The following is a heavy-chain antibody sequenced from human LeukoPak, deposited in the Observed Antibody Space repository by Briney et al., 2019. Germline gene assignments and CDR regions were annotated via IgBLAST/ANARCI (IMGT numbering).Heavy chain of an antibody. CDR2: ISPSGAST. CDR3: AREGTGYSGSHQYCQH. J-gene: IGHJ1*01. V-gene: IGHV1-46*01. CDR1: GYTFISYY. D-gene: IGHD1-26*01. Sequence: ASVKVSCKASGYTFISYYMHWVRQAPGQGLEWMGIISPSGASTTYAPRFQGRVTMTRDTSTSTVYMELSSLRFEDTAVYYCAREGTGYSGSHQYCQHWGQGTLVTVSS.